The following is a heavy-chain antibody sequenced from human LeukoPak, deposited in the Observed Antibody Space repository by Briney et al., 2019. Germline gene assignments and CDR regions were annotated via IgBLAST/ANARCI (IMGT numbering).Heavy chain of an antibody. V-gene: IGHV4-59*01. CDR2: MFYNEDA. D-gene: IGHD4-17*01. CDR3: AKGEPVPAPPFDY. CDR1: GVTMSHYH. J-gene: IGHJ4*02. Sequence: SETLSLTCAVSGVTMSHYHWNWFRQPPGKGLGCIASMFYNEDAKYSPSLKTRLTMSLDTSKSHVSLQPTSLTTEDTAIYFCAKGEPVPAPPFDYWGQGILVTVSS.